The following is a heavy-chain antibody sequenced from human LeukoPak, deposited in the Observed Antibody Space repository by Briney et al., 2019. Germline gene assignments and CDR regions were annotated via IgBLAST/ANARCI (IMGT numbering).Heavy chain of an antibody. CDR2: IAYDGSNK. D-gene: IGHD2-21*01. V-gene: IGHV3-30*01. CDR3: ARDGVTDSHYYYYIVV. Sequence: GGSLRLSCAASGLTLSRYAMHWVRQAQGQGREWVAVIAYDGSNKYYADYVKGRFTISRDNSKNTLYPQMNSLRAEDTAVYYCARDGVTDSHYYYYIVVGGEESTLTVPS. CDR1: GLTLSRYA. J-gene: IGHJ6*03.